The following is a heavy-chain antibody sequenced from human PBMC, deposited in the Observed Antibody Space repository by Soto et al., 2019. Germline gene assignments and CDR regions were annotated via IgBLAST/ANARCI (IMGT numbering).Heavy chain of an antibody. Sequence: GESLKISCNASGYSFINYWICWVRQIPGEGLEWMAIINPGNSETRYSPAFQGQVTVSADKFISTTYLQWSSLRASDTAMYYCARPDNNYVASWGQGALVTVSS. D-gene: IGHD2-15*01. J-gene: IGHJ4*02. V-gene: IGHV5-51*01. CDR1: GYSFINYW. CDR3: ARPDNNYVAS. CDR2: INPGNSET.